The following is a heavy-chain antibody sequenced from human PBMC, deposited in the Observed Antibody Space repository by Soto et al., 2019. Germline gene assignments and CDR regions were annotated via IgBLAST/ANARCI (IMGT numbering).Heavy chain of an antibody. D-gene: IGHD4-4*01. J-gene: IGHJ4*01. V-gene: IGHV3-23*01. CDR3: AKELRDDYNLEYFDS. Sequence: PGGSLRLSCAASGFTFSTYAMSWVRQAPGKGPEWVSVITASGGSTYYADSVKGRFTISRDNSMNTLKLQMNSLRGEDTALYYCAKELRDDYNLEYFDSWGHGTLVTVSS. CDR1: GFTFSTYA. CDR2: ITASGGST.